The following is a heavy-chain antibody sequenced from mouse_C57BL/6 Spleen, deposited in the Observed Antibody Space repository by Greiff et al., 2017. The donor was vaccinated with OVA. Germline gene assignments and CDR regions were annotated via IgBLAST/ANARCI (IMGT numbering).Heavy chain of an antibody. D-gene: IGHD2-4*01. CDR3: ARREDYDGGSWFAY. V-gene: IGHV1-75*01. CDR2: IFPGSGST. J-gene: IGHJ3*01. CDR1: GYTFTDYY. Sequence: QVQLKESGPELVKPGASVTISCKASGYTFTDYYINWVKQRPGQGLEWIGWIFPGSGSTYYNEKFKGKATLTVDKSSSTAYMLLSSLTSEDSAVYFCARREDYDGGSWFAYWGQGTLVTVSA.